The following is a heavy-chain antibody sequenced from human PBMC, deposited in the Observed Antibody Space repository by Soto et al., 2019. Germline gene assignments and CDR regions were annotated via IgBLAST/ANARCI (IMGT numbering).Heavy chain of an antibody. CDR2: IIPIFGTA. Sequence: SVKVSCKASGGTFSSYAISWVRQAPGQGLEWMGGIIPIFGTANYAQKFQGRVTITADESTSTAYMELSSLRSEDTAVYYCARATLIAARPIGEAFNIWGQGTMVTVSS. V-gene: IGHV1-69*13. J-gene: IGHJ3*02. CDR1: GGTFSSYA. D-gene: IGHD6-6*01. CDR3: ARATLIAARPIGEAFNI.